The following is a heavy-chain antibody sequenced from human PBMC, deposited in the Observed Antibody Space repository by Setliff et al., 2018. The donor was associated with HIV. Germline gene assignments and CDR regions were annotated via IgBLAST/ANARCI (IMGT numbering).Heavy chain of an antibody. J-gene: IGHJ2*01. CDR1: GGSFSGYY. V-gene: IGHV4-34*01. D-gene: IGHD3-22*01. Sequence: PSEILSLTCAVYGGSFSGYYWSWIRQPPGKGLEWIGEINHSGSTNYNPSLKSRVTISVDTSKNQFSLKLSSVTAADTAVYYCARQDYYYDSSGYYRWWEPFSWYFDLWGRGTLVTVSS. CDR2: INHSGST. CDR3: ARQDYYYDSSGYYRWWEPFSWYFDL.